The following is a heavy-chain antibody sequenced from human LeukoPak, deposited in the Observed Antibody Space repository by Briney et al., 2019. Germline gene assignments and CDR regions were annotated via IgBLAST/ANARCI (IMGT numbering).Heavy chain of an antibody. CDR1: GYTFTSYA. D-gene: IGHD2-2*01. J-gene: IGHJ4*02. V-gene: IGHV1-3*01. CDR3: ARAQVTNSLGVPAAGFYY. CDR2: INAGNGNT. Sequence: ASVKVSCKASGYTFTSYAMHWVRQAPGRRLEWMGWINAGNGNTKYSQKFQGRVTITRDTSASTAYMELSSLRSEDTAVYYCARAQVTNSLGVPAAGFYYWGQGTLVTVSS.